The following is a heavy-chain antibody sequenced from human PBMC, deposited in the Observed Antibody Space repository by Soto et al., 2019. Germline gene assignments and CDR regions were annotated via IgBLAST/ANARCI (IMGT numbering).Heavy chain of an antibody. V-gene: IGHV3-9*01. CDR2: ISWNSGSI. D-gene: IGHD2-2*02. Sequence: PGGSRRLSCSASGFTFDEYAMHWVRQAPGKGLEWVSGISWNSGSIAYADSVKGRFTISRDNAKNSLYLQMNSLRAEDTALYYCAKGVALGYCTSTSCHNYYMDVWGKGTTVTVSS. CDR1: GFTFDEYA. CDR3: AKGVALGYCTSTSCHNYYMDV. J-gene: IGHJ6*03.